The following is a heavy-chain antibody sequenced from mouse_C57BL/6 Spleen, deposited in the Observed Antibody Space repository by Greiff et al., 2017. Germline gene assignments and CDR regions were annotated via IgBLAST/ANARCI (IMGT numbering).Heavy chain of an antibody. J-gene: IGHJ1*03. CDR1: GYTFTEYT. V-gene: IGHV1-62-2*01. Sequence: VQLQQSGAELVKPGASVKLSCKASGYTFTEYTIHWVKQRPGQGLEWIGWFYPGSGSITYNEKIKDKATVTADKPSSTVSMELSRLTSEDTAVYFYARHETGRYFDVWGKGTTVTVSS. CDR2: FYPGSGSI. D-gene: IGHD1-1*01. CDR3: ARHETGRYFDV.